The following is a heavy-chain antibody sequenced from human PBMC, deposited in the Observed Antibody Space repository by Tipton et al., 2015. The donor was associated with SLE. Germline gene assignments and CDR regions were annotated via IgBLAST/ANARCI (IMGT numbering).Heavy chain of an antibody. CDR3: ARDGAAMLSPYGMDV. CDR2: IYYSGST. J-gene: IGHJ6*02. D-gene: IGHD2-2*01. CDR1: GGSISSGGYY. Sequence: TLSLTCTLSGGSISSGGYYWSWIRQHPGKGLEWIGYIYYSGSTIYNPSLKSRVTMSIDTSKNQFSLKIRYVTAADTAMYYCARDGAAMLSPYGMDVWGQGTTVTVSS. V-gene: IGHV4-61*08.